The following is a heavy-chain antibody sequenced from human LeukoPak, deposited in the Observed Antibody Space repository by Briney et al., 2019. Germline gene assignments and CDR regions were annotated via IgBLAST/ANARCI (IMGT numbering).Heavy chain of an antibody. CDR3: ARDFYDFWSGYWV. Sequence: GGFLRLSCAVSGFSVRTNYMSWVRQAPGKGLEWVSVIFRDGSTYYEDSVKGRFSISRDNSKNMVYLQMSNLRAEDTAVYYCARDFYDFWSGYWVWGQGTLVTVSS. CDR1: GFSVRTNY. V-gene: IGHV3-53*01. CDR2: IFRDGST. D-gene: IGHD3-3*01. J-gene: IGHJ4*02.